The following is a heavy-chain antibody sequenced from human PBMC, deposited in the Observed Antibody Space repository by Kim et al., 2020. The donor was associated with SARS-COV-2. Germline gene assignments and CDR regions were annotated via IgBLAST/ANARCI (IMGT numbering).Heavy chain of an antibody. CDR3: ANPPFYCSGGSCYSHYYYYGMDV. J-gene: IGHJ6*02. V-gene: IGHV3-23*01. CDR1: GFTFSSYA. Sequence: GGSLRLSCAASGFTFSSYAMSWVRQAPGKGLEWVSAISGSGGSTYYADSVKGRFTISRDNSKNTLYLQMNSLRAEDTAVYYCANPPFYCSGGSCYSHYYYYGMDVWGQGTTVTVSS. D-gene: IGHD2-15*01. CDR2: ISGSGGST.